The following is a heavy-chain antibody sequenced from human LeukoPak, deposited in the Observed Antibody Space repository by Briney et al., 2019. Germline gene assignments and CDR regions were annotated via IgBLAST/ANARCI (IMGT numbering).Heavy chain of an antibody. CDR1: GGSISRYY. V-gene: IGHV4-59*01. J-gene: IGHJ5*02. CDR3: AREHLGWFDP. Sequence: SETLSLTCTVSGGSISRYYWSWIRQPPGKGLEWIGYIYYSGSTKYNPSLKSRVTISMDTSKNQFSLKLNSVTAADTAVYYCAREHLGWFDPWGQGTLVTVSS. CDR2: IYYSGST.